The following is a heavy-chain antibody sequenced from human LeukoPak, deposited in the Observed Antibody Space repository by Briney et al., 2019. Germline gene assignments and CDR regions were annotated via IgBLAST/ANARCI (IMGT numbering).Heavy chain of an antibody. CDR2: IGSSGGGI. J-gene: IGHJ3*02. Sequence: LAGGSLRLSCAASGFTFSTYTMYWVRHPPGKRLEWVSIIGSSGGGIHYADSVKGRFTISRDNSKNTLYLQMNSLRAEDTAVYYCARGEEFTMRGAFDIWGQGTMVTVSS. D-gene: IGHD3-10*01. V-gene: IGHV3-23*01. CDR1: GFTFSTYT. CDR3: ARGEEFTMRGAFDI.